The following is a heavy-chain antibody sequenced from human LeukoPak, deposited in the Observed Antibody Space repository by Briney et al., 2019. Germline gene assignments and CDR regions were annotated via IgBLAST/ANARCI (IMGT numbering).Heavy chain of an antibody. D-gene: IGHD6-19*01. CDR3: ARDPDRSGWSTFEY. V-gene: IGHV3-74*01. J-gene: IGHJ4*02. Sequence: GGSLRLSCAASGFTLFSYWMHWVRQAPGKGLVWVSRINSDGRSTSYADSVRGRFTISRDNAKNTLYLQMNSLRAEDTAVYYCARDPDRSGWSTFEYWAREPWSPSPQ. CDR1: GFTLFSYW. CDR2: INSDGRST.